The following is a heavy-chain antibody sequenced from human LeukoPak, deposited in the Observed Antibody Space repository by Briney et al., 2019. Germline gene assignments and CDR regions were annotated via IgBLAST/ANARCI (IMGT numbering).Heavy chain of an antibody. CDR3: AKDRSDSSNWYLGDY. D-gene: IGHD6-13*01. CDR1: GFIVSHNY. J-gene: IGHJ4*02. Sequence: GGSLRLSCAASGFIVSHNYMTWVRQAPGKGLEWISVIYIDGTTYYADSVKGRFTISRDNSKNTLYLQMNSLRADDTAVYYCAKDRSDSSNWYLGDYWGQGTLVTVSS. V-gene: IGHV3-53*01. CDR2: IYIDGTT.